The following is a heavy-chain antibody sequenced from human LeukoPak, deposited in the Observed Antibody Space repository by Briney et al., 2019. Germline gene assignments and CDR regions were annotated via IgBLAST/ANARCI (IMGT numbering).Heavy chain of an antibody. CDR2: IGPHSTFT. Sequence: PSVKVCFKYSGFTFTDHYIHWVRQGPGQGREWMGYIGPHSTFTSNPQAFQGRVTMTRDGSMYTACMELTGLTSDDAAVCYFVREGEGPLSKDFDYWGQGTLVTVSS. J-gene: IGHJ4*02. CDR3: VREGEGPLSKDFDY. D-gene: IGHD2/OR15-2a*01. CDR1: GFTFTDHY. V-gene: IGHV1-2*02.